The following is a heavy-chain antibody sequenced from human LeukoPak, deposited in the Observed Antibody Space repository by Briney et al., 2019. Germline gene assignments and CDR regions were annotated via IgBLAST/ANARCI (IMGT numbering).Heavy chain of an antibody. Sequence: SETLSLTCTVSGGSISSSSYYWGWIRQPPGKGLEWIGYIFYSGCTNYNPSLKSRVTISVDTSKNQFSLKLSSVTAADTALYYCARGNSYYDSSGYFPWESFQHWGQGTLVTVSS. V-gene: IGHV4-61*05. CDR2: IFYSGCT. CDR1: GGSISSSSYY. D-gene: IGHD3-22*01. CDR3: ARGNSYYDSSGYFPWESFQH. J-gene: IGHJ1*01.